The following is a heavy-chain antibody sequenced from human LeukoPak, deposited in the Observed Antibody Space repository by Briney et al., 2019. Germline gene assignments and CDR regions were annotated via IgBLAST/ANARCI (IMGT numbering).Heavy chain of an antibody. CDR2: ISGSGGST. Sequence: GGSLRLSCAASGFTFSSYAMSWVRQAPGKGLEWVSAISGSGGSTYYADSVKGRFTISRDNSKNTLYLQMNSLRAKDTAVYYCAKDDSSGYIGYDYWGQGTLVTVSS. CDR1: GFTFSSYA. CDR3: AKDDSSGYIGYDY. V-gene: IGHV3-23*01. J-gene: IGHJ4*02. D-gene: IGHD3-22*01.